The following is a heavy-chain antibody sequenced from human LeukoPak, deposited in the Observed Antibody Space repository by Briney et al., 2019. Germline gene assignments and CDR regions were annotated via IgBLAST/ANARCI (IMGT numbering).Heavy chain of an antibody. D-gene: IGHD6-13*01. CDR2: IHTDVSSK. CDR1: GFSFSSYG. Sequence: GGSLRLSCATSGFSFSSYGMHWVRQAPGKGLEWVAYIHTDVSSKYYADSVKGRFTISRDNSKNTLNLQMNSLRTGDTAVYYCARVFAGEQQLVRSDYWGQGTLVTVSS. V-gene: IGHV3-30*02. CDR3: ARVFAGEQQLVRSDY. J-gene: IGHJ4*02.